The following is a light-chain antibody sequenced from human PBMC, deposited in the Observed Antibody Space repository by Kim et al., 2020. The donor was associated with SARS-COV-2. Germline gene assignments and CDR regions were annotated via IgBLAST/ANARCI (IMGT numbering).Light chain of an antibody. J-gene: IGKJ4*01. CDR2: LAS. CDR1: QTIRNN. CDR3: QQHSDWPLT. Sequence: EVVMTQSPAILSVSPGEGATLSCRASQTIRNNYLAWYQQKPGQAPRPLIYLASTRATGIPARFSGSGSGTEFTLSISSLQSEDSAIYYCQQHSDWPLTFGGGTKLEI. V-gene: IGKV3-15*01.